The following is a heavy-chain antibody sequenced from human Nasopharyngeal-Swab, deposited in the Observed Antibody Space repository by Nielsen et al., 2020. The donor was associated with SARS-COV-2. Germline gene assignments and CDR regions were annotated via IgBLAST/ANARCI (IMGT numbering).Heavy chain of an antibody. J-gene: IGHJ4*02. V-gene: IGHV3-74*01. CDR2: INTDGRRT. D-gene: IGHD4-23*01. CDR3: ERDLGGFGGY. Sequence: GESLKISCATSGFSFSTFWMDWVRQVPGEGLVWVSRINTDGRRTNYAESVKGRLTISRDNVQNMLYLQMNNLRPEDTAVYYLERDLGGFGGYWGQGTLATVSS. CDR1: GFSFSTFW.